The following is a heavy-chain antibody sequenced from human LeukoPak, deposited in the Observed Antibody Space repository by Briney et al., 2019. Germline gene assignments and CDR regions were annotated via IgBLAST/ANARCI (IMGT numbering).Heavy chain of an antibody. V-gene: IGHV4-34*01. CDR1: GGSFSGYY. J-gene: IGHJ4*02. D-gene: IGHD5-18*01. CDR2: INHSGST. Sequence: PSETLSLTCAVYGGSFSGYYWSWIRQPPGKGLEWIGEINHSGSTNYSPSLKSRVTISVDTSKNQFSLKLSSVTAADTAVYYCARGGDGYSYGYVDYWGQGTLVTVSS. CDR3: ARGGDGYSYGYVDY.